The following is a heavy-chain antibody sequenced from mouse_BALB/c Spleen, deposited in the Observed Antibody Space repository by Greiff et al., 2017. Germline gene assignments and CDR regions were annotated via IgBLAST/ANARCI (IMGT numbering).Heavy chain of an antibody. CDR3: ARSPTALYYAMDY. Sequence: VQLQQSGAELVRPGSSVKISCKASGYAFSSYWMNWVKQRPGQGLEWIGQIYPGDGDTNYNGKFKGKATLTADKSSSTAYMQLSSLTSEDSAVYFCARSPTALYYAMDYWGQGTSVTVSS. CDR1: GYAFSSYW. V-gene: IGHV1-80*01. J-gene: IGHJ4*01. D-gene: IGHD1-2*01. CDR2: IYPGDGDT.